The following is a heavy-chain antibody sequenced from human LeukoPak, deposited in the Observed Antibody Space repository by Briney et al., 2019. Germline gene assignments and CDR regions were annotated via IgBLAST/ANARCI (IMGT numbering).Heavy chain of an antibody. CDR1: GFTFSSYS. V-gene: IGHV3-21*01. CDR3: ARLHCSGGICYSSDAFDL. D-gene: IGHD2-15*01. Sequence: MPGGSLRLSCAASGFTFSSYSMNWVRQAPGKGLEWVSSISSSSSYIYYADSVKGRFTISRDNSKNTVYLQMNSLRPEDTAVYYCARLHCSGGICYSSDAFDLWGQGTRATVSS. CDR2: ISSSSSYI. J-gene: IGHJ3*01.